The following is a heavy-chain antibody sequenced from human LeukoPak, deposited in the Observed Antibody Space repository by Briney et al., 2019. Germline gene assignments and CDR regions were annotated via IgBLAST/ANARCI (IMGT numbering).Heavy chain of an antibody. CDR3: VSFFCTSALCYYLDY. Sequence: ASVKVSCKASGYTFTSNALGWVRQAPGQGLEWMGWINTNTGNPTYAQGFTGRFVFSLDTSDNTAYLQISSLQAEDTAVYTCVSFFCTSALCYYLDYWGQGTLVTVSS. CDR1: GYTFTSNA. J-gene: IGHJ4*02. CDR2: INTNTGNP. V-gene: IGHV7-4-1*02. D-gene: IGHD2-8*01.